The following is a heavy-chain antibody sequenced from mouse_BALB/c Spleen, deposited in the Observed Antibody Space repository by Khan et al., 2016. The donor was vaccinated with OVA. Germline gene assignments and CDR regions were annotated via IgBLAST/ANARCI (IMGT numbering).Heavy chain of an antibody. CDR2: IFPGNSDT. V-gene: IGHV1-5*01. J-gene: IGHJ3*01. CDR3: TRGGYSSFAY. D-gene: IGHD1-3*01. CDR1: GYSFTSYW. Sequence: EVQLQQSGTVLARPGTSVKMSCKASGYSFTSYWMYWVQQRPGQGLEWIGAIFPGNSDTTYNQKFKGKAKLTAGTSASTAYMELSSLTTEDSAVYYCTRGGYSSFAYWGQGTLVTVSA.